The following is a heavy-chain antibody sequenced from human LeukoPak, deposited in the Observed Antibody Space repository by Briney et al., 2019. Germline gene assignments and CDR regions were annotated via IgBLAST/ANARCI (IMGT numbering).Heavy chain of an antibody. CDR3: ARDGGCSGGSCYYGMDV. D-gene: IGHD2-15*01. J-gene: IGHJ6*02. CDR1: GGTFSSYA. CDR2: IIPIFGTA. Sequence: SVKVSCKASGGTFSSYAISWVRQAPGQGLEWMGGIIPIFGTAIYAQKFQGRVTITADESTSTAYMELSSLRSEDTAVYYCARDGGCSGGSCYYGMDVWGQGTTVTVSS. V-gene: IGHV1-69*13.